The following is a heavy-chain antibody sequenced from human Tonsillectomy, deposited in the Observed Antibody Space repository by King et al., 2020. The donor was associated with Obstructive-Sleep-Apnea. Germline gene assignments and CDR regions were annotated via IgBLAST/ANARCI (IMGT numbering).Heavy chain of an antibody. V-gene: IGHV3-23*04. CDR3: ARLIPGCSGTSCYGSFDY. CDR2: ISGSGGGT. CDR1: GFTFRSYA. J-gene: IGHJ4*02. D-gene: IGHD2-2*01. Sequence: VQLVESGGGLAQPGGSLRLSCAASGFTFRSYAMSWVRRAPGEGLEWVSTISGSGGGTYYADSVKGRCTISRDTSKNTLYLQMNSLRAEDTAIYYCARLIPGCSGTSCYGSFDYWGQGTLVTVSS.